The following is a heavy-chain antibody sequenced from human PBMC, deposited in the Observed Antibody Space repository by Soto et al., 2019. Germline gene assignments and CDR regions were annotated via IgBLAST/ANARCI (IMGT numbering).Heavy chain of an antibody. Sequence: ASVKVSCKASGYTFTSYYMHWVRQAPGQGLEWMGIINPSGGSTSYAQKFQGRVTMTRDTSTSTVYMELSSLRSEDTAVYYCARVGPSLTTVAGLLTLDYWGQGTLVTVSS. D-gene: IGHD6-19*01. CDR2: INPSGGST. J-gene: IGHJ4*02. CDR1: GYTFTSYY. V-gene: IGHV1-46*01. CDR3: ARVGPSLTTVAGLLTLDY.